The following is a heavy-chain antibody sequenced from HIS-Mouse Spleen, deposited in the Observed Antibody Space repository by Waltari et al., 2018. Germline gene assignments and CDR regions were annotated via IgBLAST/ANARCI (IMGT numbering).Heavy chain of an antibody. V-gene: IGHV3-73*01. J-gene: IGHJ4*02. Sequence: EVQLVESGGGLVQPGGSLKLSCAASGFTFSGSAMQWVRKVYGKGLEGVGRIRSKANSYATAYAASVKGRFTISRDDSKNTAYLQMNSLKTEDTAVYYCTGGSWSGYYFDYWGQGTLVTVSS. D-gene: IGHD3-3*01. CDR3: TGGSWSGYYFDY. CDR2: IRSKANSYAT. CDR1: GFTFSGSA.